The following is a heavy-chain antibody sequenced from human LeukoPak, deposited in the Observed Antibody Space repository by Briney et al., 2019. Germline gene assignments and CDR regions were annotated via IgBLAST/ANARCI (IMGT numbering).Heavy chain of an antibody. CDR2: IYTSGST. V-gene: IGHV4-4*07. CDR3: ARGKDYYDSSGYYG. CDR1: GGSISSYY. Sequence: PSETLSLTCTVSGGSISSYYWSWIRQPAGKGLEWIGRIYTSGSTNYNPSLKSRVTMSVDTSKNHFSLKLSSVTAADTAVYYCARGKDYYDSSGYYGWGQGTLVTVSS. J-gene: IGHJ4*02. D-gene: IGHD3-22*01.